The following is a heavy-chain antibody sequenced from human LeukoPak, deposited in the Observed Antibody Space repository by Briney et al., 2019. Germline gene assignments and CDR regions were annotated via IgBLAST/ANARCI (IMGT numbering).Heavy chain of an antibody. J-gene: IGHJ4*02. V-gene: IGHV4-30-4*08. CDR3: VRHYGPAVLFDY. D-gene: IGHD2-2*01. Sequence: SQTLSLTCTVSGGSISSGGYYWSWIRQHPGKGLEWIGYIYYSGSTYYNPSLKSRVTISVDTSKNQFSLKLSSVTAADTAVYYCVRHYGPAVLFDYWGQGTLVTVSS. CDR1: GGSISSGGYY. CDR2: IYYSGST.